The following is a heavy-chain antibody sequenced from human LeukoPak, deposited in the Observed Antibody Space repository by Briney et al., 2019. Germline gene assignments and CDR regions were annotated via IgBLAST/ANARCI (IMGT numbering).Heavy chain of an antibody. V-gene: IGHV1-46*01. Sequence: GGSLRLSCAASGLTFSSYGMHWVRQAPGQGLEWMGIINPSGGGTSYAQKFQGRLTMTRDTSTTTVYMELSSLRSEDTAMYYCAREIGPRQLHLWGSAFDYWGQGTLVTVSS. J-gene: IGHJ4*02. CDR3: AREIGPRQLHLWGSAFDY. D-gene: IGHD5-18*01. CDR2: INPSGGGT. CDR1: GLTFSSYG.